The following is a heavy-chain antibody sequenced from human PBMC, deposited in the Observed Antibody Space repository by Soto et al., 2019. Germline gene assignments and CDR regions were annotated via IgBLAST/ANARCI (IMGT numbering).Heavy chain of an antibody. V-gene: IGHV5-51*01. CDR3: ARRRGLVGSFDY. Sequence: GESLKISCKGSGYSFTTYWLGWVRQVPGKGLEWMGIIYPGDSDTRYSPSFQGQVTISADKSISAAYLQWSSLKASDTAMYFCARRRGLVGSFDYWGGGTLVTVTS. CDR2: IYPGDSDT. D-gene: IGHD3-9*01. CDR1: GYSFTTYW. J-gene: IGHJ4*02.